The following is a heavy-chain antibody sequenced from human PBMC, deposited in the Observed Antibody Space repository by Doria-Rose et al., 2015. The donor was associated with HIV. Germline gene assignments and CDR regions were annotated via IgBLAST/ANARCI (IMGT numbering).Heavy chain of an antibody. CDR3: ARVFARLGVVIRPMAFDA. CDR2: IYHNGST. V-gene: IGHV4-4*02. Sequence: QVQLQESGPGLVKPSGTLSLTCAVSGDYISAYNWWTWVRQPPGKGLEWIGEIYHNGSTSSNPSLKSRVSMSVDKSKNQFSLKVNSVTAADTAVYYCARVFARLGVVIRPMAFDAWGQGTLVTVSS. CDR1: GDYISAYNW. J-gene: IGHJ5*02. D-gene: IGHD3-3*01.